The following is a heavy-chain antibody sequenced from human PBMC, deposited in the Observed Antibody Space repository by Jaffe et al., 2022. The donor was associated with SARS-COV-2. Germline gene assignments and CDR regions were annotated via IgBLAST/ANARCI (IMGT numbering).Heavy chain of an antibody. D-gene: IGHD6-13*01. CDR1: GFTFSSYS. J-gene: IGHJ6*02. Sequence: EVQLVESGGGLVKPGGSLRLSCAASGFTFSSYSMNWVRQAPGKGLEWVSSISSSSSYIYYADSVKGRFTISRDNAKNSLYLQMNSLRAEDTAVYYCARGKQQLVSYYYYYGMDVWGQGTTVTVSS. CDR3: ARGKQQLVSYYYYYGMDV. V-gene: IGHV3-21*01. CDR2: ISSSSSYI.